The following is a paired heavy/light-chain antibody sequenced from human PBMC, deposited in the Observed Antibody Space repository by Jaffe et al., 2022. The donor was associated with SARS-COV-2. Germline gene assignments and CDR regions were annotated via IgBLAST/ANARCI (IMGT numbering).Heavy chain of an antibody. CDR2: IRGKPYGGTT. Sequence: EVQLVESGGGLVQPGRSLRLSCTGSGFTFGDYAMSWFRQAPGKGLEWVGFIRGKPYGGTTEYAASVKGRFTISRDDSKTIAYLQMNSLKTEDAAVYYCGRVEWGSYYLDVWGKGTTVTVSS. CDR3: GRVEWGSYYLDV. V-gene: IGHV3-49*03. J-gene: IGHJ6*03. D-gene: IGHD1-26*01. CDR1: GFTFGDYA.
Light chain of an antibody. V-gene: IGLV2-23*02. CDR2: EVS. Sequence: QSALTQPASVSGSPGQSITISCTGTSSDVGSYNLVSWYQQHPGKAPKLMIYEVSRRPSGVSNRFSGSKSGNTASLTISGLQAEDEADYYCFSYAGSSTLGFGGGTKLTVL. J-gene: IGLJ3*02. CDR1: SSDVGSYNL. CDR3: FSYAGSSTLG.